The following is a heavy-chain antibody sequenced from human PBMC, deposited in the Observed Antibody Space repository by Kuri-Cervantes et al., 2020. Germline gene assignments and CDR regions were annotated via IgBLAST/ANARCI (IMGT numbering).Heavy chain of an antibody. D-gene: IGHD6-19*01. CDR3: ARGFSSGRGDFDY. J-gene: IGHJ4*02. CDR1: GFTFSSYA. V-gene: IGHV3-48*02. CDR2: ISSGSSTI. Sequence: GGSLRLSCAASGFTFSSYAMNWVRRAPGKGLEWVSYISSGSSTIYQADSVQGRFTISRDNAKNSLYLQMNSLRDEDTAVYYCARGFSSGRGDFDYWGQGTLVTVSS.